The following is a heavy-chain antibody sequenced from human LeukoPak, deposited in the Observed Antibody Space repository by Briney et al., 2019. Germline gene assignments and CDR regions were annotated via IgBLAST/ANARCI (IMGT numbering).Heavy chain of an antibody. CDR3: AKDRAYYYDSSGYSDFDY. V-gene: IGHV3-23*01. D-gene: IGHD3-22*01. Sequence: GGSLRLSCAASEFTFSGYAMSWVRQAPGKGPEWVSTITENGDRSYYADSVKGRFTISRDNSKNTLYLQMNSLRAEDTAVYYCAKDRAYYYDSSGYSDFDYWGQGTLVTVSS. CDR2: ITENGDRS. J-gene: IGHJ4*02. CDR1: EFTFSGYA.